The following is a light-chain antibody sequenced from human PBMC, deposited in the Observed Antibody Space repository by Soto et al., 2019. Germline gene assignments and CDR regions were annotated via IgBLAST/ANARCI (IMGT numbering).Light chain of an antibody. CDR2: DSS. J-gene: IGKJ2*01. CDR1: QTVSSF. CDR3: QQYGGSPRT. V-gene: IGKV3-11*01. Sequence: VLTQSPATLSLSPGERATLSCRASQTVSSFLAWYQQKPGQAPRLLIHDSSDRATGIPARFSGSGSGTDFTLTISSLEPEDVAVYYCQQYGGSPRTFGQGTKLEMK.